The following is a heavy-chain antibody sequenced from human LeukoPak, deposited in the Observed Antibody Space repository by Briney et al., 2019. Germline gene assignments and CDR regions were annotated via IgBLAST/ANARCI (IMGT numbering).Heavy chain of an antibody. J-gene: IGHJ4*02. V-gene: IGHV3-30*02. CDR2: IRYDGSNK. D-gene: IGHD1-26*01. CDR1: GFTFSSYG. Sequence: GGSLRLSCAASGFTFSSYGMHWVRQAPGKGLEWVAFIRYDGSNKYYADSVKGRFTISRDNSKNTLYLQMNSLRAEDTAVYYCAKGWELRDYFDYWGQGTLVTVSS. CDR3: AKGWELRDYFDY.